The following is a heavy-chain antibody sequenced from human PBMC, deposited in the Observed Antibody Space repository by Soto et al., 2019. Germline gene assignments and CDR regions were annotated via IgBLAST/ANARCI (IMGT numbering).Heavy chain of an antibody. D-gene: IGHD6-13*01. V-gene: IGHV4-39*01. J-gene: IGHJ6*02. CDR2: IYYSGST. CDR1: GGSISSSRYY. CDR3: ARHAPAAAGTYYYYYYGMDV. Sequence: SETLSLTCTVSGGSISSSRYYWGWIRQPPGKGLEWIGSIYYSGSTYYNPSLKSRVTISVDTSKNQFSLKLSSVTAADTAVYYCARHAPAAAGTYYYYYYGMDVWGQGTTVTVSS.